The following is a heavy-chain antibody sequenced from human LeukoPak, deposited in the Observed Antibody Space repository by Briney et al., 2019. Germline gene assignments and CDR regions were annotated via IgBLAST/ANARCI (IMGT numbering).Heavy chain of an antibody. Sequence: SETLSLTCTVSGGSISSSSYYWGWIRQPPGKGLEWIGSIYYSGSTYYNPSLKSRVTISVDTSKNQSSLKLSSVTAADTAVYYCARDKRTPYYYYMDVWGKGTTVTVSS. CDR3: ARDKRTPYYYYMDV. J-gene: IGHJ6*03. CDR2: IYYSGST. CDR1: GGSISSSSYY. V-gene: IGHV4-39*02.